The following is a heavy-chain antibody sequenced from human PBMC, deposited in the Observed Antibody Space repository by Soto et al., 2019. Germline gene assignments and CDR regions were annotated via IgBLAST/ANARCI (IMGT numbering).Heavy chain of an antibody. CDR3: AREAKFTGYSYGYYSSSWYGGMDV. CDR1: GFTFSDYY. Sequence: QVPLVESGGGLVKPGGSLRLSCAASGFTFSDYYMSWIRQAPGKGLEWVSYISSSGSTIYYADSVKGRFTISRDNAKNSLYLQMNSLRAEDTAVYYCAREAKFTGYSYGYYSSSWYGGMDVWGQGTTVTVSS. CDR2: ISSSGSTI. V-gene: IGHV3-11*01. J-gene: IGHJ6*02. D-gene: IGHD5-18*01.